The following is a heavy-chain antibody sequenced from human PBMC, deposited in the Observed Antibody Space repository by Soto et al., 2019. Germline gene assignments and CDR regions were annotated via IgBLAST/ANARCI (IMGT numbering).Heavy chain of an antibody. CDR2: IFHRGRT. V-gene: IGHV4-31*03. J-gene: IGHJ5*02. Sequence: QVQLQESGPGLVEPSQTLSLNCSVSGGSISSGGYSWSWIRQRPGSGLEWIGNIFHRGRTYYNPSLKSRLTMSVDTSNNQFSLRLNSVTAADPAVYFCAIVQSLFGVVSNWFDPWGLGMLVTVSS. CDR3: AIVQSLFGVVSNWFDP. CDR1: GGSISSGGYS. D-gene: IGHD3-3*01.